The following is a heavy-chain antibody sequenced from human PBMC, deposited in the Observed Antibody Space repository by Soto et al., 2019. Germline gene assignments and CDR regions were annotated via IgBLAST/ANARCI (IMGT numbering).Heavy chain of an antibody. V-gene: IGHV4-4*02. CDR3: VRDSRTGCSSINCYMH. CDR1: GDSLTNNHW. Sequence: QLQLRESGPGLVQPSGTLSLTCDVSGDSLTNNHWWSWVRQAPGKGLEWIGEIWHTGRPNYNPSLQSRVAFSIDKSKNQFSLKFSSVTAADTAVYYCVRDSRTGCSSINCYMHWGQGTLVTVSS. J-gene: IGHJ4*02. D-gene: IGHD2-15*01. CDR2: IWHTGRP.